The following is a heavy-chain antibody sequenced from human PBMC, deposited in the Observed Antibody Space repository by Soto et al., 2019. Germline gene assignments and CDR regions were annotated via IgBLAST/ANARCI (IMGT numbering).Heavy chain of an antibody. Sequence: GGSLRLSCAASGFTFSNYDMHWVRQATGKGLEWVSAIGIRGDTYYPDSVKGRFTISRDNAKNSLYLQMNSLRAEDTAVYYCAREGFRGVMSYYGMDVWGQGTTVTVSS. J-gene: IGHJ6*02. CDR2: IGIRGDT. D-gene: IGHD3-16*01. V-gene: IGHV3-13*04. CDR3: AREGFRGVMSYYGMDV. CDR1: GFTFSNYD.